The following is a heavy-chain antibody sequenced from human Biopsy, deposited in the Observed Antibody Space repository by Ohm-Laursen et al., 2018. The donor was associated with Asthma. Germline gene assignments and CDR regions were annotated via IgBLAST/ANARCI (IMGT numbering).Heavy chain of an antibody. CDR1: GFAFGNYA. V-gene: IGHV3-30*18. J-gene: IGHJ6*02. CDR2: ISYDGREK. D-gene: IGHD3-10*01. Sequence: SLRLSCAASGFAFGNYAMYWVRQAPGKGPEWVALISYDGREKGYVDSVKGRFTISRDNFRNTLYVEMSSLRPEDSATYYCSKDRFDGSVTSHYYYYGIDVWGQGTAVTVSS. CDR3: SKDRFDGSVTSHYYYYGIDV.